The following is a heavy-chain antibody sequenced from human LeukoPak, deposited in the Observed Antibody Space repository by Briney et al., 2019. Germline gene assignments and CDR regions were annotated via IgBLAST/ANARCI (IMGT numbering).Heavy chain of an antibody. Sequence: SETLSLTCAVYGGSFSGYYWSWIRQPPGKGLEWIGEMNHSGGTNYNPSLKSRVTISVDTSKNQYSLKLSSVTAADTAVYYCASAMIGVPEDAFDIWGQGTMVTVS. CDR3: ASAMIGVPEDAFDI. CDR2: MNHSGGT. D-gene: IGHD3-22*01. CDR1: GGSFSGYY. J-gene: IGHJ3*02. V-gene: IGHV4-34*01.